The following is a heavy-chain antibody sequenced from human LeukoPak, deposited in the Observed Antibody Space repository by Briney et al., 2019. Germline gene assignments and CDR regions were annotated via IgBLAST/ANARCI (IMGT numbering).Heavy chain of an antibody. Sequence: ASVKVSCKASGYSFTSYYIHWVRQAPGQGLEWMGIINPSDGTTNYAQKFQGRVTMTRDMSTTTVYVELSSLRSEDTAVYYCARGGCIAVRALACEPKEFDYWGQGTLVTVSS. D-gene: IGHD6-13*01. CDR1: GYSFTSYY. J-gene: IGHJ4*02. CDR3: ARGGCIAVRALACEPKEFDY. V-gene: IGHV1-46*01. CDR2: INPSDGTT.